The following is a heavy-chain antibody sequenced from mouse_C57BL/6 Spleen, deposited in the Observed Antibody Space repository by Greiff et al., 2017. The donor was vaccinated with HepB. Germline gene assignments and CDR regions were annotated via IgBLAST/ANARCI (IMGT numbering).Heavy chain of an antibody. J-gene: IGHJ4*01. V-gene: IGHV1-81*01. Sequence: VQLVESGAELARPGASVKLSCKASGYTFTSYGISWVKQRTGQGLEWIGEIYPRSGNTYYNEKFKGKATLTADKSSSTAYMELRSLTSEDSAVYFCARGDGNYVDYAMDYWGQGTSVTVSS. CDR1: GYTFTSYG. D-gene: IGHD2-1*01. CDR3: ARGDGNYVDYAMDY. CDR2: IYPRSGNT.